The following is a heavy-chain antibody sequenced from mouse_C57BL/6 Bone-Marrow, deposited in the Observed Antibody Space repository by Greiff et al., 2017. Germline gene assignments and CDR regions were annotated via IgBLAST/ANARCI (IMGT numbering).Heavy chain of an antibody. CDR1: GYTFTSYW. D-gene: IGHD2-5*01. Sequence: VQLQQPGAELVKPGASVKLSCKASGYTFTSYWMHWVKQRPGQGLEWIGMIHPNSGSTNYNEKFKGKATLTADKSSSTAYMELRSLTSEDSAVYFCADYYSNYVFAYWGQGTLVTVSA. J-gene: IGHJ3*01. CDR3: ADYYSNYVFAY. CDR2: IHPNSGST. V-gene: IGHV1-64*01.